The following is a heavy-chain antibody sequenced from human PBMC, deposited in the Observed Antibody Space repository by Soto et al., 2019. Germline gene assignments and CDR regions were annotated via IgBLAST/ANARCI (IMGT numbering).Heavy chain of an antibody. D-gene: IGHD6-13*01. V-gene: IGHV4-59*08. Sequence: SETLSLTCPVSGGSISSYYWSWIRQPPGKGLEWIGYIYYSGSTNYNPSLKSRVTISVDTSKNQFSLKLSSVTAADTAVYYCARIAAAGTGFYYMDVWGKGTTVTVSS. CDR3: ARIAAAGTGFYYMDV. J-gene: IGHJ6*03. CDR1: GGSISSYY. CDR2: IYYSGST.